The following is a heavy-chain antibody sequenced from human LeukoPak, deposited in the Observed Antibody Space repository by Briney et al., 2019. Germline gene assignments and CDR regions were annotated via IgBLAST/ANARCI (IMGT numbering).Heavy chain of an antibody. CDR3: TRATLVTAYFDY. V-gene: IGHV3-33*01. J-gene: IGHJ4*02. CDR2: IWYDGSNK. CDR1: GFTFSNYG. Sequence: GGSLRLSCVASGFTFSNYGMHWVRQAPGKGLEWVAVIWYDGSNKYYADSVKGRFTISRDNSKNTLYLQTDSLRAEDTAMYYCTRATLVTAYFDYWGQGTLVTVSS. D-gene: IGHD2-21*02.